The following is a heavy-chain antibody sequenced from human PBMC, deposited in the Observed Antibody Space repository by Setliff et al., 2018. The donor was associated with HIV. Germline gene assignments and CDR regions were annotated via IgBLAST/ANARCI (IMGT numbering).Heavy chain of an antibody. CDR1: GGSISSYY. V-gene: IGHV4-59*08. CDR3: ARSAARTAGTTVVAPYDY. J-gene: IGHJ4*02. CDR2: INYSGST. D-gene: IGHD2-15*01. Sequence: SETPSLTCTVSGGSISSYYWSWIRQPPGKGLEWIGYINYSGSTNYNPSLKSRVTISIDMSKNQFSLKLSSVTAADTAVYYCARSAARTAGTTVVAPYDYWGQGTLVTVSS.